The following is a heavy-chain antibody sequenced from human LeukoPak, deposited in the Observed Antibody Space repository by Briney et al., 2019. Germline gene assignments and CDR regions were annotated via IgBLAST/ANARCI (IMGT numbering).Heavy chain of an antibody. CDR2: ISATGDTT. CDR1: GFTFSSYA. D-gene: IGHD3-22*01. Sequence: PGGSLRLSCAASGFTFSSYAMCWVRQAPGKGLEWVSGISATGDTTYYVDSVKGRFTISRDDSKNTLFLQMNSLRAEDTAVYYCATGYSDSLRSPLDSWGQGTLVTVSS. CDR3: ATGYSDSLRSPLDS. J-gene: IGHJ5*01. V-gene: IGHV3-23*01.